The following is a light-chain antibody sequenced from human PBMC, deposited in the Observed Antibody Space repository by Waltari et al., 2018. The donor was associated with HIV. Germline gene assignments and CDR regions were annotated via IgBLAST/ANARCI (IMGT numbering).Light chain of an antibody. CDR2: ELS. CDR3: SSYTGSDSVV. CDR1: SSDVGGYNY. J-gene: IGLJ2*01. V-gene: IGLV2-8*01. Sequence: QSALPQPPSAPGSPGQSVTISCTGTSSDVGGYNYVSWYQQHPGRAPKLMIYELSKRPSGVPDRFSGSKSGNTASLTVSGLQAEDEADYYCSSYTGSDSVVFGGGTKLTVL.